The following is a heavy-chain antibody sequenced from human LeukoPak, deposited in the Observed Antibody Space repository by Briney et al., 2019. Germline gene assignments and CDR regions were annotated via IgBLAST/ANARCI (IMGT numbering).Heavy chain of an antibody. CDR3: ASFKSSGEYFDY. J-gene: IGHJ4*02. D-gene: IGHD1-1*01. Sequence: ASVKVSCKASGYTFTRYYMHWVRQAPGQGLEWMGIIDPSVGSTTYAQRFQGRVTMTRDMSTSTVHMELNRLSSEGTAVYYCASFKSSGEYFDYWGQGTLVTVSS. CDR2: IDPSVGST. V-gene: IGHV1-46*01. CDR1: GYTFTRYY.